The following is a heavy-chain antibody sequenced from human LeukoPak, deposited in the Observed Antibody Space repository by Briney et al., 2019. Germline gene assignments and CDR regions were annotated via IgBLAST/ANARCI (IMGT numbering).Heavy chain of an antibody. Sequence: GSLRLSCAASGFTFSSYSMNWVRQAPGKGLEWVSSISSSSSYIYYADSVKGRFTISRDNAKNSLYLQMNSLRAEDTAVYYCAREAGEDYDSRGDAFDIWGQGTMVTVSS. CDR3: AREAGEDYDSRGDAFDI. V-gene: IGHV3-21*01. J-gene: IGHJ3*02. CDR2: ISSSSSYI. D-gene: IGHD3-22*01. CDR1: GFTFSSYS.